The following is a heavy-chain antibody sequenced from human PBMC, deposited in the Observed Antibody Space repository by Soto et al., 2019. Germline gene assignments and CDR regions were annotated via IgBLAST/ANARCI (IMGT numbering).Heavy chain of an antibody. D-gene: IGHD2-15*01. V-gene: IGHV4-31*03. J-gene: IGHJ3*02. Sequence: PSETLSLTCTVSGGSISSGGYYWSWIRQHPGKGLEWIGYIYYSGSTYYNPSLKSRVTISVDTSKNQFSLKLSSVTAADTAVYYCAREPYCSGGSCYLEGAFDIWGQGTMVTVSS. CDR3: AREPYCSGGSCYLEGAFDI. CDR1: GGSISSGGYY. CDR2: IYYSGST.